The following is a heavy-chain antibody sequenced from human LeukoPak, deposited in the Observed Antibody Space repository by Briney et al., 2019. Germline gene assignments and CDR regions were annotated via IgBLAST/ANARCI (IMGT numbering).Heavy chain of an antibody. J-gene: IGHJ5*02. D-gene: IGHD3-9*01. CDR2: IYTSGST. Sequence: SETLSLTCTVSGGSISSYYWSWIRQPAGKGLEWIGRIYTSGSTNYNPSLKSRVTMSVDTSKNQFSLKLSSVTAADTAVYYCARHFRYFDWEGGSWFDPWGQGTLVTVSS. V-gene: IGHV4-4*07. CDR3: ARHFRYFDWEGGSWFDP. CDR1: GGSISSYY.